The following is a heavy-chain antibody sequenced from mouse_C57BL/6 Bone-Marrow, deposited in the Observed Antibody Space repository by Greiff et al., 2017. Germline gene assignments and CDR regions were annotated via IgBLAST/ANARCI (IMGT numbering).Heavy chain of an antibody. Sequence: VQLQQPGAELVKPGASVKMSCKASGYTFTSYWITWVKQRPGQGLEWIGDIYPGSGSTNYNEKFKSKATLTVDTSSSTAYMQLSSLTSEDSAVYYCARQDYGSSLYYFDYWGQGTTLTVSS. J-gene: IGHJ2*01. D-gene: IGHD1-1*01. CDR1: GYTFTSYW. CDR3: ARQDYGSSLYYFDY. V-gene: IGHV1-55*01. CDR2: IYPGSGST.